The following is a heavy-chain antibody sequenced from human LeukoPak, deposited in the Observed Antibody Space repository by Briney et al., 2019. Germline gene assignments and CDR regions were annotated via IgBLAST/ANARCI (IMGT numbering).Heavy chain of an antibody. CDR2: IYYSGST. J-gene: IGHJ5*02. CDR3: ARLIVVAPAAIYWFDP. CDR1: GGSISSGGYY. V-gene: IGHV4-31*03. Sequence: SETLSLTCTVSGGSISSGGYYWSWIRQHPGKGLEWIGYIYYSGSTYYNPSLKSRVTISVDTSKNQFSLKLSSVTAADTAVYYCARLIVVAPAAIYWFDPWGQGTLVTVSS. D-gene: IGHD2-2*01.